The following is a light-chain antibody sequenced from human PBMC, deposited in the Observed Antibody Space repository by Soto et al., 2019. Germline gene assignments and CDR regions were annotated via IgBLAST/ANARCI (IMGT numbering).Light chain of an antibody. CDR2: GAS. Sequence: EIVLTQSPGTLSLSPGEGATLSCRASQSVSSSYLAWYQQKPGQAPRLLIYGASSRATGIPDRFGGSGSGTDFTLTISRLEPEDFAVYYCQQYGSSPGYTFGQGTKLEIK. V-gene: IGKV3-20*01. CDR1: QSVSSSY. CDR3: QQYGSSPGYT. J-gene: IGKJ2*01.